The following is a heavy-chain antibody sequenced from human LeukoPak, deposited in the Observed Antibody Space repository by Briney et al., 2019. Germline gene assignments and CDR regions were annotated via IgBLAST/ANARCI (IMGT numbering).Heavy chain of an antibody. CDR1: GDSVSSNSAA. J-gene: IGHJ5*02. D-gene: IGHD2-2*01. Sequence: SQTLSLTCAISGDSVSSNSAAWNWIRQSPSRGLEWLGRTYYRSKWYNDYAVSVKSRITINPDTSKNQLSLQLNSVTPEDTAVYYCARGKNRYCSSTSCFPNWFDPWGQGALVTVSS. V-gene: IGHV6-1*01. CDR2: TYYRSKWYN. CDR3: ARGKNRYCSSTSCFPNWFDP.